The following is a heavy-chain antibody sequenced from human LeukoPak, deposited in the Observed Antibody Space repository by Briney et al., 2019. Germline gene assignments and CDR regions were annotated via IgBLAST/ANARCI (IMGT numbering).Heavy chain of an antibody. CDR2: INHSGST. CDR3: ARGLSYYDFWSGYPRANYFDY. D-gene: IGHD3-3*01. CDR1: GGSFSGYY. J-gene: IGHJ4*02. V-gene: IGHV4-34*01. Sequence: PSETLSLTCAVYGGSFSGYYWSWIRQPPGKGLEWIGEINHSGSTNYNPSLKSQVTISVDTSKNQFSLKLSSVTAADTAVHYCARGLSYYDFWSGYPRANYFDYWGQGTLVTVSS.